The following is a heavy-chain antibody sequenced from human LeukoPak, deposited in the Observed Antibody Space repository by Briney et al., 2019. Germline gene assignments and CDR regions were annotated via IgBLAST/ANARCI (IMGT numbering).Heavy chain of an antibody. D-gene: IGHD6-19*01. CDR1: GDSINSYY. CDR2: IYYSGST. CDR3: ARAIAVAGRFDP. V-gene: IGHV4-59*01. Sequence: PSETLSLTCTVSGDSINSYYWTWIRQPPGKGLEWIGYIYYSGSTNYSPSLKSRVTISVDTSKNQFSLRLSSVTAADTAVYYCARAIAVAGRFDPWGQGTLVTVSS. J-gene: IGHJ5*02.